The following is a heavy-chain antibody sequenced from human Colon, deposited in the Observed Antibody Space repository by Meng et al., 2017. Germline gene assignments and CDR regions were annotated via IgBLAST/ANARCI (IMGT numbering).Heavy chain of an antibody. V-gene: IGHV3-7*01. CDR1: GFTFSSHW. J-gene: IGHJ4*02. CDR3: ARWTVAAGRNNDY. Sequence: GESLKISCAASGFTFSSHWMTWVRQAPGKGLEWVANIKQDGGEEYYVDSVKGRFTISRDNAKNSLYLQMNSLRAEDTAVYYCARWTVAAGRNNDYWGQGTLVTVSS. CDR2: IKQDGGEE. D-gene: IGHD6-13*01.